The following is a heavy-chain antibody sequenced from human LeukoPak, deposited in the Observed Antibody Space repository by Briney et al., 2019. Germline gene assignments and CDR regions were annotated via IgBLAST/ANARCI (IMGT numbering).Heavy chain of an antibody. CDR1: GSTFSNYW. CDR3: AREDDWNYEDY. D-gene: IGHD1-7*01. CDR2: IKQDGSEK. Sequence: GGSLRLSCAASGSTFSNYWMSWVRQAPGKGLEWVANIKQDGSEKYYVNSVKGRFTISRDNAKNSLYLQMNSLRAEDTAIYYCAREDDWNYEDYWGQGTLVTVSS. J-gene: IGHJ4*02. V-gene: IGHV3-7*01.